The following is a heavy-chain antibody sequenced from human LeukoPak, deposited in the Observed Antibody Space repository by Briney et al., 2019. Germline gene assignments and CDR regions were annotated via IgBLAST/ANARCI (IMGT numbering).Heavy chain of an antibody. Sequence: PSETLSLTCTVSGGSISSSSYYWGWIRQPPGKGLEWIGSIYYSGSTYYNPSLKSRVTISVDTSKNPFSLKLSSVTAADTAVYYCARRKRVDIVATKLAPEPYYFDYWGQGTLVTVSS. D-gene: IGHD5-12*01. CDR2: IYYSGST. CDR1: GGSISSSSYY. V-gene: IGHV4-39*01. CDR3: ARRKRVDIVATKLAPEPYYFDY. J-gene: IGHJ4*02.